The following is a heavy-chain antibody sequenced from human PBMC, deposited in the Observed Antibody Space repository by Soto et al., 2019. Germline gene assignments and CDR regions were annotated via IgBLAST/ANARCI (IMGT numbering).Heavy chain of an antibody. CDR1: GGTFSTYT. V-gene: IGHV1-69*01. D-gene: IGHD3-22*01. Sequence: QVQLVQSGAEVKKPGSSVKVSCKSSGGTFSTYTLAWVRQAPGQGLEWVGGIIPIFGTANYPQKFKGRVTITADESTSTAYMELSSLRFEDTAVYYWARSQDSSGYWNSCFDPWGQGTLVTVSS. J-gene: IGHJ5*02. CDR3: ARSQDSSGYWNSCFDP. CDR2: IIPIFGTA.